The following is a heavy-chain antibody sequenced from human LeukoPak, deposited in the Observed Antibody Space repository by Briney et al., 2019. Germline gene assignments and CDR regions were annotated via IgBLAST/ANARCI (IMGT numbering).Heavy chain of an antibody. D-gene: IGHD3-3*01. J-gene: IGHJ5*02. CDR2: IKQDGSEI. CDR1: GFTLSRYW. Sequence: GGSLRLSCTDSGFTLSRYWMSWVRQAPGKRLEWVANIKQDGSEIFYADSVKGRFTISRDNAKNSLFLQMNSLRAEDTAIYYCAREDQHYDFWSGYPVDGNWFDPWGQGTLVTVSS. V-gene: IGHV3-7*01. CDR3: AREDQHYDFWSGYPVDGNWFDP.